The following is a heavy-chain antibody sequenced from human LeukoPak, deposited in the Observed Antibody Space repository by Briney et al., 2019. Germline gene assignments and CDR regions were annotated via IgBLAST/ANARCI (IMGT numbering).Heavy chain of an antibody. Sequence: ASVKVSCKASGYTFTGYYMHWVRQAPGQGLEWMGWINPNSGGTNYAQKFQGRVTMTRDTSISTAYMELSRLRSDDTAVYYCARNRVYSRSGLDPWGQGTLVTVSS. CDR1: GYTFTGYY. D-gene: IGHD6-13*01. J-gene: IGHJ5*02. CDR3: ARNRVYSRSGLDP. V-gene: IGHV1-2*02. CDR2: INPNSGGT.